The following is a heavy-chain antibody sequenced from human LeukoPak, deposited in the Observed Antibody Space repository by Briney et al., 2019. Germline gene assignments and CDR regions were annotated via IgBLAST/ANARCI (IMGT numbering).Heavy chain of an antibody. J-gene: IGHJ4*02. V-gene: IGHV1-2*06. CDR1: GYTFTGYY. CDR3: ARGPLTGYSYELGY. D-gene: IGHD5-18*01. Sequence: ASVKVSCKASGYTFTGYYMHWVRQAPGQGLEWMGRINPNSGGTNYAQKFQGRVTMTRDTSISTAYMALSRLRSDDTAVYYCARGPLTGYSYELGYWGQGTLVTVSS. CDR2: INPNSGGT.